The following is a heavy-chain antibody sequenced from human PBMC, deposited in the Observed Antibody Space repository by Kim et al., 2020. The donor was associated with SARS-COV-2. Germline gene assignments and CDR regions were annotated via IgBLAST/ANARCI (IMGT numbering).Heavy chain of an antibody. D-gene: IGHD6-19*01. CDR2: ISSGGSNT. J-gene: IGHJ4*02. CDR1: GFTFSNYA. V-gene: IGHV3-23*01. CDR3: ANGPSSGWTGTFC. Sequence: GGSLRLSCVGSGFTFSNYAMSWVRQAPGKGLEWVSGISSGGSNTYYADSVKGRFTISRDNSKNTLFLHMNTLRAEDTALYYCANGPSSGWTGTFCWGRGTLVTVSS.